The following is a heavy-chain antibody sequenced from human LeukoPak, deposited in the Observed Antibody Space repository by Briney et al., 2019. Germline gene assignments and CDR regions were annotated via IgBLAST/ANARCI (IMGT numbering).Heavy chain of an antibody. CDR2: IIPIFGTA. V-gene: IGHV1-69*05. J-gene: IGHJ6*03. D-gene: IGHD3-3*01. Sequence: ASVKVSCKASGGTFSSYAISWVRQAPGQGLEWMGGIIPIFGTANYAQKFQGRVTITTDESTSTAYMELSSLRSEDTAVYYCARQHYDFWSGPLSYYYYYYMDVWGKGTTVTVSS. CDR3: ARQHYDFWSGPLSYYYYYYMDV. CDR1: GGTFSSYA.